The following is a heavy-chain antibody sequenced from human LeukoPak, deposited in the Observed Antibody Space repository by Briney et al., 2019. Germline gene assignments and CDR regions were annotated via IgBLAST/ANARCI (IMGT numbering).Heavy chain of an antibody. V-gene: IGHV1-69-2*01. D-gene: IGHD6-13*01. CDR1: GYTFTDYY. Sequence: ASVKVSCKVSGYTFTDYYMHWVQQAPGKGLVWLGLVDPEDGETIYAEKFQGRVTITADTSTDTAYMELSSLRSEDTAVYYCATGGKSIAAAWDYWGQGTLVTVSS. CDR3: ATGGKSIAAAWDY. CDR2: VDPEDGET. J-gene: IGHJ4*02.